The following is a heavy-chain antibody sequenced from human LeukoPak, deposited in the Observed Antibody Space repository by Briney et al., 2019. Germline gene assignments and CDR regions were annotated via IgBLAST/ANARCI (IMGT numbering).Heavy chain of an antibody. CDR1: GFTFSSHW. CDR2: INSNGSST. CDR3: ATSRTFDY. V-gene: IGHV3-74*01. Sequence: PGGSLSLSCAASGFTFSSHWMHWVRQAPGKGLVWVSRINSNGSSTSYADSVKGRFTISRDNAKNTLYLQMISLRAEDTAVYYCATSRTFDYWGQGTLVTVSS. J-gene: IGHJ4*02.